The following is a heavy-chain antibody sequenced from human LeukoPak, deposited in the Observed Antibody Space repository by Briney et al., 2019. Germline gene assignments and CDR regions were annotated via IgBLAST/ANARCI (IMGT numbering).Heavy chain of an antibody. CDR1: GFTFSGFA. J-gene: IGHJ6*03. Sequence: GGSLRLSCATSGFTFSGFALHWVRQAPGKGLEWVAVISSDVSNKYYADSVKGRFTISRDNSESTLSLHMNSLRPEDTAVYYCARDKGSGYYSFYYYTDVWGKGTTVTVS. CDR3: ARDKGSGYYSFYYYTDV. V-gene: IGHV3-30*04. D-gene: IGHD3-22*01. CDR2: ISSDVSNK.